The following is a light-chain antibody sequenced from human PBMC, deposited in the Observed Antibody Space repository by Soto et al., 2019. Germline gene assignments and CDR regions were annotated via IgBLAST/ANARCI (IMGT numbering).Light chain of an antibody. J-gene: IGKJ5*01. CDR1: QTISYTSINKTY. V-gene: IGKV4-1*01. CDR2: WAS. CDR3: QQRHMWPIT. Sequence: DILMTQSPDSLAVSLGERATISCKSSQTISYTSINKTYLAWYQQRPGQPPKLLIYWASIRGSGVPDRLSGSGFGTDFTLTISSLEPEDSAVYYCQQRHMWPITFGQGTRLEIK.